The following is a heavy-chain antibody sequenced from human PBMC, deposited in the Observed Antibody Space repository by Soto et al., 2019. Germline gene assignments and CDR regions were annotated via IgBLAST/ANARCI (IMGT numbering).Heavy chain of an antibody. CDR1: GFIFSSYA. Sequence: EVQLVESGGGLVLPGGSPRLSCAASGFIFSSYAMSWVRQAPGKGLEWVSAISGSGGSTYYADSVKGRFTISRDNSKNTLYLQMNSLRAEDTAVYYCAKVLQQWLVLYYFDYWGQGTLVTVSS. J-gene: IGHJ4*02. V-gene: IGHV3-23*04. CDR3: AKVLQQWLVLYYFDY. CDR2: ISGSGGST. D-gene: IGHD6-19*01.